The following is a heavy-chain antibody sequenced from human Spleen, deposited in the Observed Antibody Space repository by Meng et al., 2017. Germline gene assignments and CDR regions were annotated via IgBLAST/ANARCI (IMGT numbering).Heavy chain of an antibody. CDR1: GYTFTNYA. D-gene: IGHD2-2*01. CDR3: TRDGYLDCSRTNCFDY. CDR2: IDTKSGHP. Sequence: QVQLVQSGSELRKPGASVKVSCKASGYTFTNYAINWLRQAPGPGLEWMGWIDTKSGHPTYAQGFTGRLVFSLDTSVSTTYLQISGLKAADTAVYYCTRDGYLDCSRTNCFDYWGQGALVTVSS. J-gene: IGHJ4*02. V-gene: IGHV7-4-1*02.